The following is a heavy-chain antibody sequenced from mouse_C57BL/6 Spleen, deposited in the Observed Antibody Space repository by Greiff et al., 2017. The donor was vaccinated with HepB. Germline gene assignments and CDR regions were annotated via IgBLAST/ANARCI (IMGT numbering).Heavy chain of an antibody. CDR3: ARDQVLRFFDY. V-gene: IGHV5-4*01. Sequence: DVHLVESGGGLVKPGGSLKLSCAASGFTFSSYAMSWVRQTPEKRLEWVATISDGGSYTYYPDNVKGRFTISRDNAKNNLYLQMSHLKSEDTAMYYCARDQVLRFFDYWGQGTTLTVSS. CDR1: GFTFSSYA. J-gene: IGHJ2*01. D-gene: IGHD1-1*01. CDR2: ISDGGSYT.